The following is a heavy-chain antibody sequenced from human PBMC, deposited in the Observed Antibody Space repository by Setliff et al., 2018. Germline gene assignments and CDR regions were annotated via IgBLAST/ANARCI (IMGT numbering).Heavy chain of an antibody. CDR2: IHDSGNPT. D-gene: IGHD1-20*01. CDR3: SKVRLPNSYMRSGVES. V-gene: IGHV3-11*01. J-gene: IGHJ5*01. Sequence: PGGSLRLSCAASGFTFSNYYMTWIRQAPGKGLEWISYIHDSGNPTYYADSVKGRFTVSRDNAKNSLYLQMTSLRAEDTAIYDCSKVRLPNSYMRSGVESWGQGTLVTVSS. CDR1: GFTFSNYY.